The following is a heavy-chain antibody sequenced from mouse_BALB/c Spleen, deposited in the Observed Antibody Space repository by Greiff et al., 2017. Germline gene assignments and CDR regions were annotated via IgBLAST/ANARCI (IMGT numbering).Heavy chain of an antibody. CDR1: GYTFTDYN. CDR3: ARMGYGNYPPAFAY. D-gene: IGHD2-10*02. V-gene: IGHV1-18*01. J-gene: IGHJ3*01. Sequence: VQLQQSGPELVKPGASVKIPCKASGYTFTDYNMDWVKQSHGKSLEWIGDINPNNGGTIYNQKFKGKATLTVDKSSSTAYMELRSLTSEDTAVYYCARMGYGNYPPAFAYWGQGTLVTVSA. CDR2: INPNNGGT.